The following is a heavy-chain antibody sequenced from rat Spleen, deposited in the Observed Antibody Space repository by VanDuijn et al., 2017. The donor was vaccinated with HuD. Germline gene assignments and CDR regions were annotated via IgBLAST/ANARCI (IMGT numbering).Heavy chain of an antibody. Sequence: EVQLMESGGGLVQPGRSMKLSCAASGFPFSDYGVAWVLQAPTKGLEWVATISYDGSSTYYRDSVKGRFTLSRDDAKRTLFLQMDSLRSEDTATYYCARLSYYYDGYFDYWGQGVMVTVSS. D-gene: IGHD1-12*03. CDR2: ISYDGSST. CDR3: ARLSYYYDGYFDY. V-gene: IGHV5-29*01. CDR1: GFPFSDYG. J-gene: IGHJ2*01.